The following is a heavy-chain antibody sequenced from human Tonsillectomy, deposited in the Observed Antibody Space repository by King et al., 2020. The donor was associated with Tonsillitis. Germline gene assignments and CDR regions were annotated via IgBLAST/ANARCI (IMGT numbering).Heavy chain of an antibody. CDR1: GYTFTGYY. J-gene: IGHJ4*02. CDR2: RNPNSGGT. Sequence: QLVQSGAEVKKPGASVNVSCKASGYTFTGYYIHWVRQAPGQGLEWMGGRNPNSGGTNCAQKFQGRVTMTRDTSNSTAYMGLSSLRSDDTAVYYCVRAPDYWGRGTLVTVSS. V-gene: IGHV1-2*02. CDR3: VRAPDY.